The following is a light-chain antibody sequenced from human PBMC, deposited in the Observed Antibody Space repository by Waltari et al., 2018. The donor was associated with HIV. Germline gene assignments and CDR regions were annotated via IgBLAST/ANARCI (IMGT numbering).Light chain of an antibody. V-gene: IGLV10-54*01. Sequence: AGLTQPPSVPKDLGQNVTLPCTANDKNIGHEGVGWLLRHPRHPHEVLTYRGGARPLWVSQRYSVSTSGNNASLTIPGLLGYDERIYDCAAWVSSLSAWVFGGGTRLTVL. CDR1: DKNIGHEG. CDR3: AAWVSSLSAWV. J-gene: IGLJ3*02. CDR2: RGG.